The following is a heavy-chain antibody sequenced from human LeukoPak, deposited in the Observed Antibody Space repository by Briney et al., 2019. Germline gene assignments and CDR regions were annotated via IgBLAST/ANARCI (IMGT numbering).Heavy chain of an antibody. D-gene: IGHD6-13*01. Sequence: PSETLSLTCTVSGGSISSYYWSWIRRPPGKGLEWIGYIYYSGSTNYNPSLKSRVTISEDTSKNQFSLKLSSVTAADTAVYYCAKGHGSSWSFFDYWGQGTLVTVSS. J-gene: IGHJ4*02. CDR3: AKGHGSSWSFFDY. CDR2: IYYSGST. V-gene: IGHV4-59*01. CDR1: GGSISSYY.